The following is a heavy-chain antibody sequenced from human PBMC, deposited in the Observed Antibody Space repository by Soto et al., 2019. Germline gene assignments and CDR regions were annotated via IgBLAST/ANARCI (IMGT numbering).Heavy chain of an antibody. Sequence: ESGGGVVQPGRSLRLSCAASGFTFSSYGMHWVRQAPGKGLEWVAVISYDGSNKYYADSVKGRFTISRDNSKNTLYLQMNSLRAEDTAVYYCAKDNQRYCSGGSCLRIDYWGQGTLVTVSS. CDR1: GFTFSSYG. J-gene: IGHJ4*02. CDR3: AKDNQRYCSGGSCLRIDY. D-gene: IGHD2-15*01. V-gene: IGHV3-30*18. CDR2: ISYDGSNK.